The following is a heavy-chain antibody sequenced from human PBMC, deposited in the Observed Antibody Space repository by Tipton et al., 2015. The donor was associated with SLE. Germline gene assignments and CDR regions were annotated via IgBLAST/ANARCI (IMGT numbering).Heavy chain of an antibody. CDR1: GASISSSNYY. CDR2: IYNSGYT. Sequence: LRLSCTVSGASISSSNYYWGWIRQSPGRGLGWIGTIYNSGYTFYNPSLKSRVTISVDSSKNQFSLKLNSVTAADTAVYYCARSTGNPLPFDLWGQGTLVSVSS. D-gene: IGHD5/OR15-5a*01. V-gene: IGHV4-39*07. CDR3: ARSTGNPLPFDL. J-gene: IGHJ4*02.